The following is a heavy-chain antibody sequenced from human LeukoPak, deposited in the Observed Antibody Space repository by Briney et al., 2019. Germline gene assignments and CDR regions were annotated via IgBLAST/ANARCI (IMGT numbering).Heavy chain of an antibody. J-gene: IGHJ4*02. CDR2: IYYGGST. Sequence: PSETLSLTCTVSGGSISSSSYYWGWIRQPPGKGLEWIGSIYYGGSTYYNPSLKSRVTISVDRSKNQFSLKLSSVTAADTAVYYCARATNWNYVVYWGQGTLVTVSS. V-gene: IGHV4-39*07. D-gene: IGHD1-7*01. CDR1: GGSISSSSYY. CDR3: ARATNWNYVVY.